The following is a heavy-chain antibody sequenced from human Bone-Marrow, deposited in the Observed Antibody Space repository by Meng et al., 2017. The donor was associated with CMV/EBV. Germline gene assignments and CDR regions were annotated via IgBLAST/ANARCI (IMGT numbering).Heavy chain of an antibody. CDR2: ISGSGSRT. D-gene: IGHD3-3*01. J-gene: IGHJ5*02. CDR1: GFTFSSYA. V-gene: IGHV3-23*01. Sequence: GGSLRLSCEASGFTFSSYAMNWVRQAPGKGLEWVSTISGSGSRTYIADSVKGRLTISRDNSKDTLYLEMNSLRAEDTAVYYCARVPGRFFYDFWSGYQYNWFGPWDQGTLVTVSS. CDR3: ARVPGRFFYDFWSGYQYNWFGP.